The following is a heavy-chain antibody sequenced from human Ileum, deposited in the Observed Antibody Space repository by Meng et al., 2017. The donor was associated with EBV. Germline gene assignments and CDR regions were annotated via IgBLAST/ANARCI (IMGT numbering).Heavy chain of an antibody. D-gene: IGHD2-15*01. CDR3: AKSWGGGRSKE. Sequence: QVQLVQSGSELKKPGASVKVSCKASGYTLTSYAMNWVRQTPGQGLERMGWIHTNTGKPSYAPAFTGRLVFSLDTSVSTAYLQISSLKAEDSAVYYCAKSWGGGRSKEWGQGTLVTVSS. J-gene: IGHJ4*02. V-gene: IGHV7-4-1*02. CDR2: IHTNTGKP. CDR1: GYTLTSYA.